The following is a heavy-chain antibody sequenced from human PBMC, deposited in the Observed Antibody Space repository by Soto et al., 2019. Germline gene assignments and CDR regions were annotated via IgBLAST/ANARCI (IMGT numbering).Heavy chain of an antibody. CDR1: GFIFNSYG. CDR2: ISYDGSNK. J-gene: IGHJ6*02. D-gene: IGHD6-13*01. Sequence: QVQLVESVGGVVQPGRSLRLSWEASGFIFNSYGMHWFRQAPGKGLEWVALISYDGSNKYYADSVKGRFTISRDNSKNKLYLQMNSLRAEDTAVYYCAKEKGSWVYGMDVWGQGTTVTVSS. V-gene: IGHV3-30*18. CDR3: AKEKGSWVYGMDV.